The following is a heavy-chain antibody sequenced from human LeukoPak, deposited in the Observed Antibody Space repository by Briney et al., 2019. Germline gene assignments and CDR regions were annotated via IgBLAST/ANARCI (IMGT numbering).Heavy chain of an antibody. J-gene: IGHJ5*02. CDR3: AKGVTTIRGWFDP. Sequence: GGSLRLSCAASGLTFDDYAMHWVRQVPGKGLEWVSGITWNSGRTAYADSVKGRFTISRDNAKNSLYLQMNSLRAEDTALYYCAKGVTTIRGWFDPWGQGTLVTVSS. V-gene: IGHV3-9*01. CDR2: ITWNSGRT. D-gene: IGHD2-21*02. CDR1: GLTFDDYA.